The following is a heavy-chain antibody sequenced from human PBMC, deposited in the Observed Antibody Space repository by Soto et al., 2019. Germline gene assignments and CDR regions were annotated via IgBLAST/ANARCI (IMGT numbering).Heavy chain of an antibody. J-gene: IGHJ3*02. D-gene: IGHD5-12*01. Sequence: GGSLRLSCAASGFTFSSYGMHWVRQAPGKGLEWVAVISYDGSNKYYADSVKGRFTISRDNSKNTLYLQMNSLRAEDAAVYYCAKDGGYTGAFAIWGQGTMVTVSS. CDR2: ISYDGSNK. CDR1: GFTFSSYG. V-gene: IGHV3-30*18. CDR3: AKDGGYTGAFAI.